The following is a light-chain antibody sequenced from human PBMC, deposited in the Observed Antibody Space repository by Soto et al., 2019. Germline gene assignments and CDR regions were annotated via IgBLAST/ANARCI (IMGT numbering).Light chain of an antibody. V-gene: IGKV3-20*01. Sequence: EIVLTQSPGTLSLSPGERATLSCRASQSVSSSYLAWYQQKPGQAPRLLIYQTSIRAAGIPARFSASGSGTDFTLTISGLEPEDFAMYYCQQYGASPTFGQGTKVDI. J-gene: IGKJ1*01. CDR3: QQYGASPT. CDR1: QSVSSSY. CDR2: QTS.